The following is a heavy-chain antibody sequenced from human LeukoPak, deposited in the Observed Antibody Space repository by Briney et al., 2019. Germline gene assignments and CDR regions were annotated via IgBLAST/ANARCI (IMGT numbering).Heavy chain of an antibody. D-gene: IGHD3-3*01. Sequence: GGSLRLSCAASGFTFSSYAMHWVRQAPGKGLEWVAVISYIETSKYYADSVKGRFTISRDNSKNMVYLQMNSLRAEDTAVYYCAREIGDYDFWSGTRGNGMDVWGQGTTVTVSS. V-gene: IGHV3-30-3*01. CDR2: ISYIETSK. CDR1: GFTFSSYA. J-gene: IGHJ6*02. CDR3: AREIGDYDFWSGTRGNGMDV.